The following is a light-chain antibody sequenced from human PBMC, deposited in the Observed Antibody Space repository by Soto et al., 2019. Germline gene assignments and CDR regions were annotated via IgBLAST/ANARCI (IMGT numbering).Light chain of an antibody. V-gene: IGKV1-39*01. J-gene: IGKJ5*01. Sequence: DIQMTQSPSSLSASVGDRLTITCRASQNINIYLNWYQQKPGRAPKALIYGASTLQSGVPSRFSGSGSGTDFILSINSLQPEDFAVYYCQQTYTIPTTFGQGTRLEN. CDR2: GAS. CDR3: QQTYTIPTT. CDR1: QNINIY.